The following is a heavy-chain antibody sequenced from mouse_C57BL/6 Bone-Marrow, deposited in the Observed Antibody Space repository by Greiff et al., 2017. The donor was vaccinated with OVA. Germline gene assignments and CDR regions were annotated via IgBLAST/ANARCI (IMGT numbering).Heavy chain of an antibody. CDR3: ARSYYYFDY. CDR2: IDPSDSYT. CDR1: GYTFTSYW. J-gene: IGHJ2*01. Sequence: QVQLQQPGAELVRPGTSVKLSCKASGYTFTSYWMHWVKQRPGQGLEWIGVIDPSDSYTTYNQKFKGKATLTVDTSSSTAYMQLSSLTSEDSAVYYCARSYYYFDYWGQGTTLTVSS. V-gene: IGHV1-59*01.